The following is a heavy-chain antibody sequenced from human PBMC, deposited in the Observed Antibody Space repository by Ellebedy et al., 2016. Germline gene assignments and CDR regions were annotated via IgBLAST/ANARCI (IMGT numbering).Heavy chain of an antibody. CDR2: INPTSGRT. J-gene: IGHJ6*02. CDR3: AKDNYGVDV. CDR1: GLTFTAYY. D-gene: IGHD3-10*01. Sequence: ASVKVSXKTSGLTFTAYYIHWVRQAPGQGLEWMGRINPTSGRTNYPQRFQDRVILTRDTSITTAYMELTGLRADDTAVYYCAKDNYGVDVWGQGTTVIVSS. V-gene: IGHV1-2*06.